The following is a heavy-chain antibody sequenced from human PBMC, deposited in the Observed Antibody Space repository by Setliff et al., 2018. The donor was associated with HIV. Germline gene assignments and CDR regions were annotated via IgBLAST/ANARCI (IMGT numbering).Heavy chain of an antibody. V-gene: IGHV3-20*04. CDR2: INWNGVST. CDR3: ARKMGSYYDSSGAYYFDL. Sequence: GGSLRLSCAASGFRFDNYGMNWVRQAPGKGLEWVSGINWNGVSTAYADSVKGRFTISRDNAKNSLYLQMNSLRVEDTAFYYCARKMGSYYDSSGAYYFDLWGQGTLVTVSS. D-gene: IGHD3-22*01. CDR1: GFRFDNYG. J-gene: IGHJ4*02.